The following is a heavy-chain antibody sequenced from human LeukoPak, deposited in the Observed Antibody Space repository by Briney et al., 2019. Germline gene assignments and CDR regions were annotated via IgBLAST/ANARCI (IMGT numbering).Heavy chain of an antibody. CDR2: ISSSGSTI. D-gene: IGHD1-26*01. CDR1: GFTFSSYE. Sequence: GGSLRLSCAASGFTFSSYEMNWVRQAPGKGLEWVSYISSSGSTIYYADSVKGRFTISRDNAKNTVDLQMNSLRAEDTAVYYCAILSGTYTGDWGQGTLVTVSS. CDR3: AILSGTYTGD. J-gene: IGHJ4*02. V-gene: IGHV3-48*03.